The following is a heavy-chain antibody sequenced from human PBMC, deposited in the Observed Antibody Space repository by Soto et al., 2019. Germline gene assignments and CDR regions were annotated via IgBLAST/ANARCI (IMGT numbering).Heavy chain of an antibody. J-gene: IGHJ4*02. CDR1: DDSISSYY. D-gene: IGHD1-1*01. CDR3: ARAQLVEKVIDY. V-gene: IGHV4-59*01. CDR2: VFYRGGT. Sequence: PSETLSLTCSVSDDSISSYYWSWIRQPPGKGLQWIGYVFYRGGTAYNPSLKSRVTISLDMSKKQFSLNLNSVTAADTAAYFCARAQLVEKVIDYWGQGTLVTVSS.